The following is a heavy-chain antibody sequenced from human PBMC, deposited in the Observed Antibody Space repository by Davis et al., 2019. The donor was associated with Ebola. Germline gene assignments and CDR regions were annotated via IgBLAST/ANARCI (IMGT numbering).Heavy chain of an antibody. CDR1: ASPFSAYD. Sequence: SDTLSPTFHLHASPFSAYDWTWTPQPPGKGLEGIRYIYYSGSTNYNPSLKSRVTISVDTSKNTFSLKLSSVTAADTAVYYCARCSMYGSGYYWDNWFDPWGQGTLVTVSS. J-gene: IGHJ5*02. D-gene: IGHD3-3*01. CDR3: ARCSMYGSGYYWDNWFDP. CDR2: IYYSGST. V-gene: IGHV4-59*01.